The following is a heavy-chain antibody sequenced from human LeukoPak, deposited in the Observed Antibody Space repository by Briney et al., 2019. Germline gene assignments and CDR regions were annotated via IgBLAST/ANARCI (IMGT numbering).Heavy chain of an antibody. V-gene: IGHV1-18*01. Sequence: ASVKVSCKASVYTFSTYSISWVRQAPGQGLEWMGWISAYTGHTNCAHNLQSRVTMTTDTSTSTAYMELRGLTSDDTAVYYCARGPASDYNWFDPWGQGTLVTVSS. CDR2: ISAYTGHT. CDR3: ARGPASDYNWFDP. J-gene: IGHJ5*02. CDR1: VYTFSTYS. D-gene: IGHD2-21*02.